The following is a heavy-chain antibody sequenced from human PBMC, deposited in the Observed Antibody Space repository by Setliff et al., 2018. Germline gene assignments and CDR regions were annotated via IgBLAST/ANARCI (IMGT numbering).Heavy chain of an antibody. CDR1: GYTFTSYG. D-gene: IGHD5-12*01. Sequence: ASVKVSCKASGYTFTSYGFSWVRQAPGQGLEWMGRISVYNGNTNYGQKYQGRVAMTTDTSTNTVYMELRSLRSDDTAVYFCVREHSGGGLTWGQGTMVTVSS. V-gene: IGHV1-18*01. CDR3: VREHSGGGLT. CDR2: ISVYNGNT. J-gene: IGHJ3*01.